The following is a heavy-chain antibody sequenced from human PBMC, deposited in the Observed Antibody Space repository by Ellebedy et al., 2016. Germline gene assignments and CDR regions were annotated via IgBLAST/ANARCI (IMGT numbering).Heavy chain of an antibody. Sequence: SETLSLTCAVSHDSTGDFYWNWIRQSPGRGLEWIGFAHHGGGTSYNPSLKSRITVSVDTAKNQISLRMTSVTAADTAVYYCAKWNGGWYAFEVWGQGTMVTVSS. D-gene: IGHD6-19*01. CDR3: AKWNGGWYAFEV. CDR2: AHHGGGT. V-gene: IGHV4-59*01. CDR1: HDSTGDFY. J-gene: IGHJ3*01.